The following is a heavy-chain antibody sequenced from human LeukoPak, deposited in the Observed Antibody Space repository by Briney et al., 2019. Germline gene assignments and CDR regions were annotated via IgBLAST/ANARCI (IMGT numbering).Heavy chain of an antibody. D-gene: IGHD3-22*01. CDR1: GYTFTGYY. J-gene: IGHJ6*02. Sequence: GASVKVSCKASGYTFTGYYMHWVRQAPGQGLEWMGWINPNSGGTNYAQKFQGWVTMTRDTSISTAYMELSRLRSDDTAVYYCAREVDPYYYDSSGYPPGYYYGMDVWGQGTTVTVSS. V-gene: IGHV1-2*04. CDR3: AREVDPYYYDSSGYPPGYYYGMDV. CDR2: INPNSGGT.